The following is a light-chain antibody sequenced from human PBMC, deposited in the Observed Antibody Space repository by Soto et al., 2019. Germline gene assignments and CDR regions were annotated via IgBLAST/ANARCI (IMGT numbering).Light chain of an antibody. Sequence: DIQLTQSPSFLSASVGDRVTVTCRSSHDISSYLAWYQQKPGKAPKVLIYGASTLQSGVPPRFGGSGSGTVFTLTISSLQPEDFADYFCQQVHDYPITFGGGTKVDIK. CDR1: HDISSY. V-gene: IGKV1-9*01. J-gene: IGKJ4*01. CDR3: QQVHDYPIT. CDR2: GAS.